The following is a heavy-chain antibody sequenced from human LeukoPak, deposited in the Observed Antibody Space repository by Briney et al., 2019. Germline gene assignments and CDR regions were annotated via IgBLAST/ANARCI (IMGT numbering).Heavy chain of an antibody. J-gene: IGHJ4*02. Sequence: RTGGSLRLSCAASGFRFSSYWMSWVRQAPGKGLEWVANTKQDGSEKYYVDSVKGRFTISRDNAKNSLHLQMNSLRAEDTAVYYCARDLDSWSGFFDHWGQGTLVTVSS. CDR1: GFRFSSYW. CDR2: TKQDGSEK. CDR3: ARDLDSWSGFFDH. V-gene: IGHV3-7*05. D-gene: IGHD3-3*01.